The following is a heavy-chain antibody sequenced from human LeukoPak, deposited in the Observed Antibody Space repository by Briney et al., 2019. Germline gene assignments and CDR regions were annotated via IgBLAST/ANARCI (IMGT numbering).Heavy chain of an antibody. V-gene: IGHV3-64*01. CDR1: GFTFSSYA. J-gene: IGHJ3*02. Sequence: PGGSLRLSCAASGFTFSSYAMHWVRQAPGKGLEYVSAISSNGGSTYYANSVKGRFTISRDNSKNTLYLQMGSLRAEDMAVYYCARVGYCSSTSCYEAGAFDIWGQGTMVTVSS. CDR2: ISSNGGST. D-gene: IGHD2-2*01. CDR3: ARVGYCSSTSCYEAGAFDI.